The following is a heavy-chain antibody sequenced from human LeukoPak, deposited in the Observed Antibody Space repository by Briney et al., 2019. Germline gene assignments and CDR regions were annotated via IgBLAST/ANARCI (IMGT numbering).Heavy chain of an antibody. CDR3: ARDHDFWSGYPNNWFDP. D-gene: IGHD3-3*01. V-gene: IGHV1-18*01. CDR1: GYTFTGYG. J-gene: IGHJ5*02. CDR2: ISAYNGNT. Sequence: GASVKVSCKASGYTFTGYGISWVRQAPGQGLEWMGWISAYNGNTNYAQKLQGRVTMTTDTSTSTAYMELRSLRSDDTAVYYCARDHDFWSGYPNNWFDPWGEGTLVTVSS.